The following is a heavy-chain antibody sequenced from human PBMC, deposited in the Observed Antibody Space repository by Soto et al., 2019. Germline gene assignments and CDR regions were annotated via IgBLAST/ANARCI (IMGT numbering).Heavy chain of an antibody. J-gene: IGHJ4*02. D-gene: IGHD3-22*01. CDR2: INAGNGNT. Sequence: QVQPVQSGAEVKKPGASVKVSCKASGYTFTSYAMHWVPQAPGQRLEWMGWINAGNGNTKYSQKFQGRVTITRDTSASTAYMERSSLKSEDTAVYYCARGDGYYDFDYWGQGTLVTVSS. CDR1: GYTFTSYA. CDR3: ARGDGYYDFDY. V-gene: IGHV1-3*01.